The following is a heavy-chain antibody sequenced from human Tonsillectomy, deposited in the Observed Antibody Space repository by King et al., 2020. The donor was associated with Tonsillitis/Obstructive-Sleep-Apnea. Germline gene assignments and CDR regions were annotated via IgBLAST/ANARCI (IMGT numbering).Heavy chain of an antibody. CDR2: IWYDGSNK. CDR1: GFTFSSYG. Sequence: VQLVQSGGGVVQPGRSLRLSCAASGFTFSSYGMHWVRQAPGKGLEWVAVIWYDGSNKYYADSVKGRFTISRDNSKNTLYLQMNSLRGEDTAVYYCARDRGGGYCSSTSCYQFDYWGQGTLVTVSS. V-gene: IGHV3-33*01. CDR3: ARDRGGGYCSSTSCYQFDY. D-gene: IGHD2-2*01. J-gene: IGHJ4*02.